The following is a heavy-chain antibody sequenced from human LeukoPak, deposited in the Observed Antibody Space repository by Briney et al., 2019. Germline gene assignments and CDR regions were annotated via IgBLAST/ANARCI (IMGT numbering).Heavy chain of an antibody. CDR1: GGTFSSYA. V-gene: IGHV1-69*06. J-gene: IGHJ6*03. Sequence: SVKVSCKASGGTFSSYAISWVRQAPGQGLEWMGGIIPIFGTADYAQKFQGRVTITADKSTSTAYMELSSLRSEDTAVYYCARGSITIFGVVLSYYYYYMDVWGKGTTVTVSS. CDR3: ARGSITIFGVVLSYYYYYMDV. CDR2: IIPIFGTA. D-gene: IGHD3-3*01.